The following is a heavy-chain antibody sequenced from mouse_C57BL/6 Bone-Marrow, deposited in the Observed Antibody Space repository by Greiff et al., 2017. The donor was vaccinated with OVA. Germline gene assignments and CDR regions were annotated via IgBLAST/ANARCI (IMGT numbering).Heavy chain of an antibody. CDR2: SRNKANDYTT. CDR3: ARDAYDGYMRGNYAMDY. J-gene: IGHJ4*01. Sequence: EVQLVESGGGLVQSGRSLRLSCATSGFTFSDFYMEWVRQAPGKGLEWIAASRNKANDYTTEYSASVKGRFIVSRDTSQSILYLQMNALRAEDTAIYYCARDAYDGYMRGNYAMDYWGQGTSVTVSS. CDR1: GFTFSDFY. V-gene: IGHV7-1*01. D-gene: IGHD2-3*01.